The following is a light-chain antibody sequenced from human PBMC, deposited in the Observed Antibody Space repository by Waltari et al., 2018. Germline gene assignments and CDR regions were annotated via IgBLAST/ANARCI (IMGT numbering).Light chain of an antibody. V-gene: IGKV3-20*01. Sequence: EIVLTQSPGTLSLSPRERATLSCRASQSVSNNSLAWYQQKPGQAPRLLIYGATSRATGIPDRFSGSGSGTDFSLTISRLEPEDCAVYYCQQYGSSPRTFGQGTKVEIK. CDR1: QSVSNNS. J-gene: IGKJ1*01. CDR3: QQYGSSPRT. CDR2: GAT.